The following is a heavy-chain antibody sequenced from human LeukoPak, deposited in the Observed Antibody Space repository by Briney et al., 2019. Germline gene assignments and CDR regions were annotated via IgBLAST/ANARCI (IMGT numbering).Heavy chain of an antibody. Sequence: RGSLRLSCAASGFTVISNYMNWVRQAPGKGLEWVSVIYSGGSTYYADSVKGRFTISRDDSKNTLFLQMNSLRVEDTAVYYCARESGSGNRDFDYWGQGTQVTVSS. CDR2: IYSGGST. CDR1: GFTVISNY. J-gene: IGHJ4*02. D-gene: IGHD3-10*01. V-gene: IGHV3-66*01. CDR3: ARESGSGNRDFDY.